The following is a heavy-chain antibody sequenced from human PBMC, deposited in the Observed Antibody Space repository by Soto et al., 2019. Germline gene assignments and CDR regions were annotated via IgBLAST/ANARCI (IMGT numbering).Heavy chain of an antibody. D-gene: IGHD6-13*01. V-gene: IGHV3-33*01. J-gene: IGHJ6*02. Sequence: GGSLRLSCAASGFTFSSYGMHWVRQAPGKGLEWVAVIWYDGSNKYYADSVKGRFTISRDNSKNTLYLQMNSLRAEDTAVYYCASGIAAAGRFYYYYGMDVWGQGTTVTVSS. CDR1: GFTFSSYG. CDR2: IWYDGSNK. CDR3: ASGIAAAGRFYYYYGMDV.